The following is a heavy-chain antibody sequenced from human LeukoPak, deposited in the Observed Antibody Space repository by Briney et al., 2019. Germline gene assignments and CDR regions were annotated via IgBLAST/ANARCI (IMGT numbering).Heavy chain of an antibody. Sequence: GGFLRLSCAASGFTFSSYWMSWVRQAPGKGLEWVANIKQDGSEKYYVDSVKGRFTISRDNAKNSLYLQMNSLRAEDTAVYYCAREGTADYGDIDAFDIWGQGTMVTVSS. CDR3: AREGTADYGDIDAFDI. D-gene: IGHD4-17*01. CDR1: GFTFSSYW. CDR2: IKQDGSEK. J-gene: IGHJ3*02. V-gene: IGHV3-7*01.